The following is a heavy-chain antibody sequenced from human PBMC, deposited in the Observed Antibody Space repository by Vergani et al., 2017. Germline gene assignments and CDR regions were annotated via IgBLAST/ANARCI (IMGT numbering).Heavy chain of an antibody. CDR1: GFTFSSYA. D-gene: IGHD6-19*01. Sequence: EVQLLESGGGLVQPGGSLRLSCAASGFTFSSYAMTWVRQAPGKGLEWVSAIGGRGGDTYYADSVKGRFTISRDNSKNTLSLQMNSLRAEDTAVYYCASHIEVAARGLGGVWVRGTTAAVSS. CDR2: IGGRGGDT. V-gene: IGHV3-23*01. CDR3: ASHIEVAARGLGGV. J-gene: IGHJ6*03.